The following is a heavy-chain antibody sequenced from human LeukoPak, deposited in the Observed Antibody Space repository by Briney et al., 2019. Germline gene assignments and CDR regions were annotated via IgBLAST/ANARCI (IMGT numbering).Heavy chain of an antibody. CDR1: GYTFTSYD. Sequence: GASVRVSCKASGYTFTSYDINWVRQATGQGLEWMGWMNPNSGNTGYAQKFQGRVTMTRNTSISTAYMELSSLRSEDTAVYYCARVGLRIVVVPAAKYWFDPWGQGTLVTVSS. CDR3: ARVGLRIVVVPAAKYWFDP. D-gene: IGHD2-2*01. J-gene: IGHJ5*02. CDR2: MNPNSGNT. V-gene: IGHV1-8*01.